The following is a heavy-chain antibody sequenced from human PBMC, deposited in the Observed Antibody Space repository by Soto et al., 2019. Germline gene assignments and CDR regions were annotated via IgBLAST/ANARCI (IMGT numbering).Heavy chain of an antibody. CDR3: AAGGGLPRYY. CDR2: IYHSGST. J-gene: IGHJ4*02. D-gene: IGHD5-12*01. V-gene: IGHV4-30-2*01. CDR1: GGSISRGGYS. Sequence: QLQLQESGSGLVKPSQTLSLTCAVSGGSISRGGYSWSWIRQPPGKGLEWIGYIYHSGSTYYNPSLKSRVTISVDRSKDQSSLKLSSMTAADTAVYYCAAGGGLPRYYWGQGTLVTVSS.